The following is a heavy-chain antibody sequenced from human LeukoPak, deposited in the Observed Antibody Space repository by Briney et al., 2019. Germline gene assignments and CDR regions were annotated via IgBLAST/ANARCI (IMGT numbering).Heavy chain of an antibody. D-gene: IGHD3-16*01. CDR3: ARQLANLRDGGNYFDY. V-gene: IGHV4-39*01. Sequence: PSETLSLTCTVSGGSISSSSYYWGWIRQPPGKGLEWIGSIYYSGSTYYNPSLKSRVTISVDTSKNQFSLKLSSVTAADTAVYYCARQLANLRDGGNYFDYWGQGTLATVSS. J-gene: IGHJ4*02. CDR1: GGSISSSSYY. CDR2: IYYSGST.